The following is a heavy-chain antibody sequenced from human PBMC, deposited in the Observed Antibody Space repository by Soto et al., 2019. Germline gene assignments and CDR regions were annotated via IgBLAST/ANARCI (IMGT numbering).Heavy chain of an antibody. Sequence: QVQLVQSGGEVKKPGSSVKVSCKASEGTFNNYVVNWVRQAPGQGLEWMGGILPIFATPKYAQKCQGRVTITADKSTSTAYMELTSLRSADTAVYYCAGRCDSTTCLGHFDYWGQGTLVTVAS. CDR2: ILPIFATP. D-gene: IGHD2-2*01. CDR3: AGRCDSTTCLGHFDY. V-gene: IGHV1-69*06. J-gene: IGHJ4*02. CDR1: EGTFNNYV.